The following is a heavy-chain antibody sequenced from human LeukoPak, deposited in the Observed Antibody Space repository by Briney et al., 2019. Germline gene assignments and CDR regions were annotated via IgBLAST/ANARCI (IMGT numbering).Heavy chain of an antibody. CDR3: ARVDRRYCSGGSCFGPFDY. Sequence: ASVKVSCKASGYTFTIYDINWVRQAAGQGLEWMGWMNPSSGDTGYSQKFQGRVAMTRNTSISTAYMELKSLRSEDTVVYYCARVDRRYCSGGSCFGPFDYWGQATLVTVSS. J-gene: IGHJ4*02. D-gene: IGHD2-15*01. CDR1: GYTFTIYD. CDR2: MNPSSGDT. V-gene: IGHV1-8*01.